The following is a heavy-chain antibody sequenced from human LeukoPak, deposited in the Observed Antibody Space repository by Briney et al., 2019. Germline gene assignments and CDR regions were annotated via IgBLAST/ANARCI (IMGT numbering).Heavy chain of an antibody. CDR2: INAGNGNT. Sequence: GASVKVSCKASGYTFTSYAMHWVRQAPGQRLEWMGWINAGNGNTKYSQEFQGRVTITRDTSASTAYMELSSLRSEDMAVYYCAREGLREVGATAFDYWGQGTLVTVSS. CDR1: GYTFTSYA. CDR3: AREGLREVGATAFDY. V-gene: IGHV1-3*03. J-gene: IGHJ4*02. D-gene: IGHD1-26*01.